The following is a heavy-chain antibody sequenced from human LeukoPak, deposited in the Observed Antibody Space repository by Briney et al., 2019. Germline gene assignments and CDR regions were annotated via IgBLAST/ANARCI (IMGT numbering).Heavy chain of an antibody. V-gene: IGHV4-59*08. CDR3: ARHPTSYFDY. Sequence: PSETLSLTCTVSGGSITNSYWNWIRQPPGKGLEWIGYIFYSGGTNYSPSLKSRVSISIDTSNNQFYLKLKSVTAADTAVYYCARHPTSYFDYWGQGTLVTVSS. CDR2: IFYSGGT. CDR1: GGSITNSY. J-gene: IGHJ4*02.